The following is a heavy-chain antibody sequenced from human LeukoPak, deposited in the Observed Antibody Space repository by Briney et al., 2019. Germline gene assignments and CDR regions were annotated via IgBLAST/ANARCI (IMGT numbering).Heavy chain of an antibody. CDR3: ARGRQRYSSSFDY. J-gene: IGHJ4*02. CDR2: ISHSGST. D-gene: IGHD6-13*01. Sequence: PSETLSLTCAVYSGSFSGYYWNWIRQPPGKGLEWIGEISHSGSTNYNPSLKSRVTMSVDTSKNQFFLQLSSVTAADTAVYYCARGRQRYSSSFDYWGQGTLVTVSS. CDR1: SGSFSGYY. V-gene: IGHV4-34*01.